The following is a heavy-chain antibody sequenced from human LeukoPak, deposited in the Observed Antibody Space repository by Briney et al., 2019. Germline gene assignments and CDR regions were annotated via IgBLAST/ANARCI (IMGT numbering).Heavy chain of an antibody. Sequence: SETLSLTCTVSGGSISSYYWSWIRQPAGKGLEWIGRVYTSGSTNYNPSLKSRVTISVDTSKNQFSLKLSSVIAADTAVYYCAGGVTIVRGTSKHFDYWGQGTLVTVSS. V-gene: IGHV4-4*07. CDR2: VYTSGST. D-gene: IGHD3-10*01. J-gene: IGHJ4*02. CDR1: GGSISSYY. CDR3: AGGVTIVRGTSKHFDY.